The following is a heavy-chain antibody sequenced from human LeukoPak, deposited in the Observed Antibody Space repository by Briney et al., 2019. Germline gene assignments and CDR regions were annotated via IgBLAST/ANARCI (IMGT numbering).Heavy chain of an antibody. CDR1: EYTFTGYY. CDR3: ARDPNIILLSGYFDF. D-gene: IGHD2-8*01. J-gene: IGHJ4*02. CDR2: INPNSGAT. V-gene: IGHV1-2*02. Sequence: ASVKVSCKASEYTFTGYYMHWVRQAPGQGLEWMGWINPNSGATSYAQKFQGRVTMTREMSITTVYMELSRLRSDDTAVYYCARDPNIILLSGYFDFWGLGTLVTVSS.